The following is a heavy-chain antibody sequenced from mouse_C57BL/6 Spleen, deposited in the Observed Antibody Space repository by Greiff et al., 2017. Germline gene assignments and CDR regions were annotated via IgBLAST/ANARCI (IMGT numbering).Heavy chain of an antibody. CDR1: GYAFSSSW. J-gene: IGHJ1*03. V-gene: IGHV1-82*01. CDR2: IYPGDGDT. CDR3: ASSPEDGYFDV. Sequence: QVQLQQSGPELVKPGASVKISCKASGYAFSSSWMNWVKQRPGKGLEWIGRIYPGDGDTNYNGKFKGKATLTADKSSSTAYMQLSSLTSEDSAVYFCASSPEDGYFDVWGTGTTVTVSS.